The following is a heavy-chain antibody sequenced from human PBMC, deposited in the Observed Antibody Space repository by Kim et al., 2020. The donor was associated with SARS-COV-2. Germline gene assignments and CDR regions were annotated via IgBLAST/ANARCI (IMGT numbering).Heavy chain of an antibody. V-gene: IGHV3-23*01. J-gene: IGHJ3*02. CDR1: GFTFSSYA. CDR3: ALEWLRLLIRDDAFDI. Sequence: GGSLRLSCAASGFTFSSYAMSWVRQAPGKGLEWVSAISGSGGSTYYADSVKGRFTISRENSKNTLYLQMNSLRAEDTAVYYCALEWLRLLIRDDAFDIWGQGTMVTVSS. CDR2: ISGSGGST. D-gene: IGHD5-12*01.